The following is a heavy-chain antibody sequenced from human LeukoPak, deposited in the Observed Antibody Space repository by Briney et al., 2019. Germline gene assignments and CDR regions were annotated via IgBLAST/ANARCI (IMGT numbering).Heavy chain of an antibody. CDR3: VRGDYGDYTLFDY. D-gene: IGHD4-17*01. J-gene: IGHJ4*02. CDR1: GGSITQTNY. CDR2: IYSGGST. V-gene: IGHV3-53*01. Sequence: PSETLSLTCDVSGGSITQTNYWTWVRQPPGKGLEWVSVIYSGGSTYYADSVKGRFTISRDNSKNTLYLQMNSLRAEDTAVYYCVRGDYGDYTLFDYWGQGTLVTVSS.